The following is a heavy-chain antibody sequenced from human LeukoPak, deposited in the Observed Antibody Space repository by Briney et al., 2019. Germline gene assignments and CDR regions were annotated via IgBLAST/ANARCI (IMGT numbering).Heavy chain of an antibody. CDR2: IYPDDSDT. Sequence: GESLKISCRGSGYSFSFYWIAWVRQMPGKGLQWMGIIYPDDSDTRYSPSFQGQVTISADEFISTAYLQWSSLKASDTAMYYCARPLTTSYDAFDIWGQGTMVTVSS. D-gene: IGHD2/OR15-2a*01. J-gene: IGHJ3*02. V-gene: IGHV5-51*01. CDR1: GYSFSFYW. CDR3: ARPLTTSYDAFDI.